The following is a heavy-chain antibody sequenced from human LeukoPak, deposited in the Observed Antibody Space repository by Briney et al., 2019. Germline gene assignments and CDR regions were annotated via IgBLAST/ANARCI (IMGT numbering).Heavy chain of an antibody. Sequence: GGSLRLSCAASGFTFSSYAMSWVRQAPGKGLEWVSAISGSGGSTYYADSVKGRFTISRDNSKNTLYLQMNSLRAGDTAVCYCARAAYSSTWYSRYFDLWGRGTLVTVSS. D-gene: IGHD6-13*01. V-gene: IGHV3-23*01. J-gene: IGHJ2*01. CDR2: ISGSGGST. CDR1: GFTFSSYA. CDR3: ARAAYSSTWYSRYFDL.